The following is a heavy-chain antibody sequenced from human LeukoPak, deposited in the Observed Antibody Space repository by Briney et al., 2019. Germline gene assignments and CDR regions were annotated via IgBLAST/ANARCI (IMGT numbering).Heavy chain of an antibody. CDR2: ISGDGVST. J-gene: IGHJ4*02. V-gene: IGHV3-23*01. D-gene: IGHD6-13*01. Sequence: GGSLRLSCAASGFTFSHYAMSWVRQAPGKGLEWVSAISGDGVSTYYADSVKGPFTISRDNSKSTVYLQMSSLRAEDTAIYYXXXDYXASTSWREFFDFWGQGTLVTVSS. CDR3: XXDYXASTSWREFFDF. CDR1: GFTFSHYA.